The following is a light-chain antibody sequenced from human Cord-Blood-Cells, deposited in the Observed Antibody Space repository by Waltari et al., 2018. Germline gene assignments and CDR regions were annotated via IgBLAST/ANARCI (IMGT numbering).Light chain of an antibody. CDR3: AAWDDSLSAF. Sequence: QSVLTQPPSASGTPGQRVTISCSGSSSDIGSNYVYWYQQLPGTAPKLLIYRNNPRPSGVPDRFSGSKSGTSASLAFSGLRSEDEADYYCAAWDDSLSAFFGGGTKLTVL. CDR1: SSDIGSNY. J-gene: IGLJ2*01. V-gene: IGLV1-47*01. CDR2: RNN.